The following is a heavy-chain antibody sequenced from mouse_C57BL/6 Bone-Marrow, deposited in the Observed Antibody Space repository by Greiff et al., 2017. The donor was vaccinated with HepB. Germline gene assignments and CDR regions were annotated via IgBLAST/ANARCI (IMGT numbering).Heavy chain of an antibody. CDR1: GYTFTDYY. CDR2: IYPGSGNT. J-gene: IGHJ2*01. V-gene: IGHV1-76*01. CDR3: ARKGSN. Sequence: VKLMESGAELVRPGASVKLSCKASGYTFTDYYINWVKQRPGQGLEWIARIYPGSGNTYYNEKFKGKATLTAEKSSSTAYMQLSSLTSEDSAVYFCARKGSNWGQGTTLTVSS. D-gene: IGHD5-1*01.